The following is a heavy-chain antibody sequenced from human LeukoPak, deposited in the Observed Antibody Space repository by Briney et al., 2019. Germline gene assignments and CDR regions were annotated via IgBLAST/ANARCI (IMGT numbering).Heavy chain of an antibody. D-gene: IGHD2-8*01. V-gene: IGHV4-30-2*01. Sequence: SETLSLTCIVSGGSISRGAYYWSWVRQPPGKGLEWIGYIYHSGSTYYNPSLKSRVTISVDRSRNQFSLNLSSVTAADTAVYYCARALMVSTPYYYYMDVWGKGTTVTVSS. CDR3: ARALMVSTPYYYYMDV. J-gene: IGHJ6*03. CDR1: GGSISRGAYY. CDR2: IYHSGST.